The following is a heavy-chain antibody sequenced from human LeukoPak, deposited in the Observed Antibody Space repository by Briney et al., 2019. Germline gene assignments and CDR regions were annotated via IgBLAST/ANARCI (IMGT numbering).Heavy chain of an antibody. V-gene: IGHV4-39*01. CDR1: GXSISSGTYY. J-gene: IGHJ4*02. Sequence: SGTLSLTCTVSGXSISSGTYYWAWIRQPPGKGPEWIGTIHYSGDTYYNPSLKSRVTISVDPPKKQFFLNLSSVTAADTAVYYCARLGGYYDPPGYWGQGTLVTVSS. CDR2: IHYSGDT. D-gene: IGHD3-22*01. CDR3: ARLGGYYDPPGY.